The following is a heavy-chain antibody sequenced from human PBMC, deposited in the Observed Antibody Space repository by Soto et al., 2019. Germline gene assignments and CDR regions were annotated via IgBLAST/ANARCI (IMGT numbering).Heavy chain of an antibody. CDR1: GFTVSSNY. V-gene: IGHV3-53*05. CDR2: IYSGGST. J-gene: IGHJ6*02. D-gene: IGHD1-26*01. Sequence: PGGSLRLSCAASGFTVSSNYMSWVRQAPGKGLEWVSVIYSGGSTYYADSVKGRFSISRDNSKNTLYLQMNNLRAEDTAVYYCAKDLGQYYYCGMDVWGQGTTVTVSS. CDR3: AKDLGQYYYCGMDV.